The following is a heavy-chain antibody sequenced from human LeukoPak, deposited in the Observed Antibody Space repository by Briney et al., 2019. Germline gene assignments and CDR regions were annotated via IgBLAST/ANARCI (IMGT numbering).Heavy chain of an antibody. CDR1: GGSISSSSYY. V-gene: IGHV4-39*07. CDR3: ARDVSSASFTYYYYYMDV. J-gene: IGHJ6*03. D-gene: IGHD3-16*01. CDR2: IYYSGNT. Sequence: NPSETLSLTCTVSGGSISSSSYYWGWIRQPPGKGLEWIGSIYYSGNTYYNPSLESRVTVSVDTSMNQFSLRLTSVSPADTAVYYCARDVSSASFTYYYYYMDVWGKGTTVTVSS.